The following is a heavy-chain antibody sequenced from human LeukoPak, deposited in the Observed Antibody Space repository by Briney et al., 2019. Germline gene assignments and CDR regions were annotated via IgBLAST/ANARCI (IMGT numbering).Heavy chain of an antibody. CDR1: GGSISSNSYY. Sequence: SSETLSLTCSVSGGSISSNSYYWGWIRQPPGKGLEWIGCVYYTGSTYYNPSLKSRVTISVDTSKNQFSLKLSSVTAADTAVYYCASYRQRGYSGYDPHRYYYGMDIWGQGTTVTVSS. V-gene: IGHV4-39*07. J-gene: IGHJ6*02. CDR2: VYYTGST. CDR3: ASYRQRGYSGYDPHRYYYGMDI. D-gene: IGHD5-12*01.